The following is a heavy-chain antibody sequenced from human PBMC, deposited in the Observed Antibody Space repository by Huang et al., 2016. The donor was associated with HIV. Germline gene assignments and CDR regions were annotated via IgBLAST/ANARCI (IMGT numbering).Heavy chain of an antibody. Sequence: QVQQVQSGAEVKKPGASVKVSCKVSGYTLMELSMHWVRQEPGKVLEWLGGVDPEDGETIYAQKLQGRVTMTEDTSTDTAYMELSSLRSEDTAVYYCATVYRRFRNHDSGDYYFDYWDQGTLVTVSS. CDR3: ATVYRRFRNHDSGDYYFDY. CDR1: GYTLMELS. CDR2: VDPEDGET. V-gene: IGHV1-24*01. D-gene: IGHD3-22*01. J-gene: IGHJ4*02.